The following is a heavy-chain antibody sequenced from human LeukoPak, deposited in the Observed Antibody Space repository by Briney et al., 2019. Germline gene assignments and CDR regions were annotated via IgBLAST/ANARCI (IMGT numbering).Heavy chain of an antibody. D-gene: IGHD3-22*01. CDR3: ARAQHDSSGYYPGGFDY. V-gene: IGHV1-46*01. CDR2: INPSGGST. CDR1: GYTFTSYY. J-gene: IGHJ4*02. Sequence: ASVKVSCKASGYTFTSYYMHWVRQAPGQGLEWMGIINPSGGSTSYAQKFQGRVTMTRGMSTSTVYMELSSLRSEDTAVYYCARAQHDSSGYYPGGFDYWGQGTLVTVSS.